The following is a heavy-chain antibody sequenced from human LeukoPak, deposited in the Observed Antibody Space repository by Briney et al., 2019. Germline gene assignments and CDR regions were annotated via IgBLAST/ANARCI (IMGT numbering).Heavy chain of an antibody. CDR2: IIPIFGTA. Sequence: SVKVSFKASGGTFSSYAISWVRQAPGQGLEWMGGIIPIFGTANYAQKFQGRVTITTDESTSTAYMELSSLRSEDTAVYYCARDNYYDSSGYYYDWGQGTLVTVSS. CDR1: GGTFSSYA. V-gene: IGHV1-69*05. CDR3: ARDNYYDSSGYYYD. J-gene: IGHJ4*02. D-gene: IGHD3-22*01.